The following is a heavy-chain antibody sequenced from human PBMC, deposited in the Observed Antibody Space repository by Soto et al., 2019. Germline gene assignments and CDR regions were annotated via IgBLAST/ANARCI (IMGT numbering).Heavy chain of an antibody. J-gene: IGHJ6*02. V-gene: IGHV4-31*03. CDR1: GGSISSGGYY. Sequence: QVQLQESGPGLVKPSQTLSLTCTVSGGSISSGGYYCSWSRQHPGEGLEWIGYIYYSGSTYYNPSLKSRVTISVDTSKNQCSMKLSSVTAADTAVYYCARVSRDYYYYGMDVWGQGTTVTVSS. CDR2: IYYSGST. CDR3: ARVSRDYYYYGMDV.